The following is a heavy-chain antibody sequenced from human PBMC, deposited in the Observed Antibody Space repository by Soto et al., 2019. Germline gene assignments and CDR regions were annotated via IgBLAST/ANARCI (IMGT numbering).Heavy chain of an antibody. D-gene: IGHD3-10*01. CDR2: INSDGSST. Sequence: EVQLVESGGGLVQPGGSLRLSCAASGFTFSSYWMHWVRQAPGKGLVWVSRINSDGSSTSYADSVKGRFTISRDNAKNTLYLQMNSLRAEDTAVYYCATVGGSGYMRGFDPWGQGTLVTVSS. CDR1: GFTFSSYW. V-gene: IGHV3-74*01. CDR3: ATVGGSGYMRGFDP. J-gene: IGHJ5*02.